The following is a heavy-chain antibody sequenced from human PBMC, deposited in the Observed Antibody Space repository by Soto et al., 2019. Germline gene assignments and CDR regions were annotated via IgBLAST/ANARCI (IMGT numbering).Heavy chain of an antibody. V-gene: IGHV1-18*01. CDR3: AAYHDYGDAFDI. CDR2: ISAYNGNT. Sequence: ASVKVSCNASGYTFTSYGISWVRQAPGQGLEWMGWISAYNGNTNYAQKLQGRVTMTTDTSTSTAYMELRSLRSDDTAVYYCAAYHDYGDAFDIWGQGTMVTVSS. CDR1: GYTFTSYG. D-gene: IGHD4-17*01. J-gene: IGHJ3*02.